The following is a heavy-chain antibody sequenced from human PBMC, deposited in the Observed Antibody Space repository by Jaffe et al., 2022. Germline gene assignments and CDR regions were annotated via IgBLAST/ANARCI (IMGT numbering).Heavy chain of an antibody. Sequence: QVQLQESGPGLVKPSETLSLTCTVSGGSISSYYWSWIRQPPGKGLEWIGYIYYSGSTNYNPSLKSRVTISVDTSKNQFSLKLSSVTAADTAVYYCARGSNYYDSSGYYALLGWGQGTLVTVSS. V-gene: IGHV4-59*01. D-gene: IGHD3-22*01. J-gene: IGHJ4*02. CDR2: IYYSGST. CDR1: GGSISSYY. CDR3: ARGSNYYDSSGYYALLG.